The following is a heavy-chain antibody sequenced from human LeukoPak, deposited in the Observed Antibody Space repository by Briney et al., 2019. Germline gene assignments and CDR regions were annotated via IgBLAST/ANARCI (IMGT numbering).Heavy chain of an antibody. D-gene: IGHD6-13*01. CDR3: ASEIAAAGTRWFDS. CDR2: IIPIFGTA. Sequence: SVKISCKASGGTFSSYAISWVRQAPGQGLEWMGGIIPIFGTANYAQKFQGRVTITADESTSTAYMELSSLRSEDTAVYYCASEIAAAGTRWFDSWGQGTLVTVSS. V-gene: IGHV1-69*01. CDR1: GGTFSSYA. J-gene: IGHJ5*01.